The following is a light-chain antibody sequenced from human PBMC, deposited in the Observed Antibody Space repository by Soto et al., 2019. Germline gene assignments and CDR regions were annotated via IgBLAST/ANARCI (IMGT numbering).Light chain of an antibody. CDR2: DAS. V-gene: IGKV3-20*01. CDR3: QFYGDPSKT. CDR1: QTVSSNF. J-gene: IGKJ1*01. Sequence: EIVLTQSPGTLSLSPGERGTLSCRASQTVSSNFLAWYQQKPGQAPRLLIFDASTRATGIPDRFTGSWSGTDFTLTISRLEPEDFAVYYCQFYGDPSKTFGQGTKVEIK.